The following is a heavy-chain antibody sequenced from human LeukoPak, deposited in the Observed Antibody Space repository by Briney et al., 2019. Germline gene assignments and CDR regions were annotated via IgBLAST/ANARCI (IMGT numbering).Heavy chain of an antibody. Sequence: EASVKVSCKASGYTFTSYGISWVRQAPGQGLEWMGWISAYNGNTDYAQKLRGRVTMTTDTSTSTAYMELRSLRSDDTAVYYCAREVYGDRTPDYWGQGTLVTVSS. CDR3: AREVYGDRTPDY. V-gene: IGHV1-18*01. CDR1: GYTFTSYG. CDR2: ISAYNGNT. J-gene: IGHJ4*02. D-gene: IGHD4-17*01.